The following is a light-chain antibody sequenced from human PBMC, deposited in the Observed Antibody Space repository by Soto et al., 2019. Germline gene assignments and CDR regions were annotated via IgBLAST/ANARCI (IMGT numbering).Light chain of an antibody. CDR2: AAS. CDR3: QNYCSVPV. CDR1: QDIRNF. J-gene: IGKJ3*01. V-gene: IGKV1-27*01. Sequence: DIQMTQSPTSLSASVGDRVTITCRASQDIRNFVAWYQQKPGQAPKLLIYAASTLQSGVPSRFSGSGSGTDFTLTIISPQAEDVAYYYWQNYCSVPVFGPGTKVEIK.